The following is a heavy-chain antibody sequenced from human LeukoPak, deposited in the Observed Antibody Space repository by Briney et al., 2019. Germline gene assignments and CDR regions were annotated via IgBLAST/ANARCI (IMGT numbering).Heavy chain of an antibody. CDR2: INPNSGGT. Sequence: ASVKVSCKASGYTFTGYYMHWVRQAPGQGLEWMGWINPNSGGTNYAQKFQGRVTMTRDTSISTAYMELSRLRSDDTAVYYCARDRYYYDSSGYHDYWGQGTLVTASS. CDR1: GYTFTGYY. J-gene: IGHJ4*02. V-gene: IGHV1-2*02. D-gene: IGHD3-22*01. CDR3: ARDRYYYDSSGYHDY.